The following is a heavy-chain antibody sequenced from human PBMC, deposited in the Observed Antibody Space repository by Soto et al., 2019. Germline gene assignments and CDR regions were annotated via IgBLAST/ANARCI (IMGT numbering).Heavy chain of an antibody. CDR3: AKAATPVSQYFQH. J-gene: IGHJ1*01. Sequence: AGGALRLSWGASGVTFSSYAMSGGRQAPGKGLEWVSAISGSGGSTYYADSVKGRFTISRDNSKNTLYLQMNSLRAEDTAVYYCAKAATPVSQYFQHWGQGSLVTVSS. CDR1: GVTFSSYA. V-gene: IGHV3-23*01. CDR2: ISGSGGST. D-gene: IGHD1-26*01.